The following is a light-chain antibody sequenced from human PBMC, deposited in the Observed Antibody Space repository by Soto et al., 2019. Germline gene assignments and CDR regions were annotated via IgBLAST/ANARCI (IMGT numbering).Light chain of an antibody. Sequence: QSALTQPASVSGSPGQSITISCTGSISDVGGYNYVSWYQQLPGRAPKLMIYDVSYRPSGVSDRFSGSKSGITASLTISGLLSEDEADYYCSSYTSSSNFYVFGSGTKVTVL. V-gene: IGLV2-14*03. J-gene: IGLJ1*01. CDR3: SSYTSSSNFYV. CDR1: ISDVGGYNY. CDR2: DVS.